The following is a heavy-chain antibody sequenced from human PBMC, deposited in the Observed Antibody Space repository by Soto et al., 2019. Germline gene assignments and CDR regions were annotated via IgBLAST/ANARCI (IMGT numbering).Heavy chain of an antibody. V-gene: IGHV3-11*01. CDR3: VREGRSSTSCNTGCAFDI. CDR1: GFTSWDYD. D-gene: IGHD2-2*02. J-gene: IGHJ3*02. Sequence: PGGSLRLSCAASGFTSWDYDMSWIRQAPGKGLEWVSYISRSGNTMYYGDYVKGRFTISRDNAANSVFLQMISLRAEDTAVYYCVREGRSSTSCNTGCAFDIWGQGTMVTVSS. CDR2: ISRSGNTM.